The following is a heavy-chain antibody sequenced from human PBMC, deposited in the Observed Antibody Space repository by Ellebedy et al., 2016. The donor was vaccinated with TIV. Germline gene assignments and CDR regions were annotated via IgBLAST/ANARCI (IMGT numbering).Heavy chain of an antibody. J-gene: IGHJ4*02. CDR2: IAPGDPSGSYT. CDR3: ARHELGSNAAFDY. CDR1: GSSFTLFW. Sequence: GESLKISXKGSGSSFTLFWITWVRQMPGKGLEWMGRIAPGDPSGSYTTYSPSFQGHVTISFDKSITTAYLQWSSLKASDTAMYYCARHELGSNAAFDYWGQGTLVTVSS. V-gene: IGHV5-10-1*01. D-gene: IGHD7-27*01.